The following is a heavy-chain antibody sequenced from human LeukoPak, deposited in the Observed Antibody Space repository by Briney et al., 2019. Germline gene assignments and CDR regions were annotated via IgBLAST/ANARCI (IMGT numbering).Heavy chain of an antibody. D-gene: IGHD3-10*01. V-gene: IGHV4-59*01. Sequence: PSETLSLTCTVSGDSIRNFYWNWIRQSPGKGLEWIGYIYQGGNTNYNPSLKSRLTMSIDTSKNQFSLNLNSVTAADTAVYYCARATYGSGSYYVVNFDYWGQGTLVTVSS. J-gene: IGHJ4*02. CDR3: ARATYGSGSYYVVNFDY. CDR2: IYQGGNT. CDR1: GDSIRNFY.